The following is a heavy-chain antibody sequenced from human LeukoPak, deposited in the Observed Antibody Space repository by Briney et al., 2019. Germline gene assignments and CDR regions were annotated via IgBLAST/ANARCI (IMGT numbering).Heavy chain of an antibody. Sequence: KPSETLSLTCTVSGGSISSYYWSWIRQPPGKGLEWIGYIYYSGSTNYNPSLKSRVTISVDTSKNQFSLKLSSVTAADTAVYYCARGRNSVYYFNVVAPSYFDYWGQGTLVTVSS. CDR1: GGSISSYY. V-gene: IGHV4-59*01. CDR2: IYYSGST. CDR3: ARGRNSVYYFNVVAPSYFDY. J-gene: IGHJ4*02. D-gene: IGHD3-22*01.